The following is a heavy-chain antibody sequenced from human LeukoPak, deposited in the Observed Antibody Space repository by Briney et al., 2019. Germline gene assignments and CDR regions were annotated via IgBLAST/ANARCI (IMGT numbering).Heavy chain of an antibody. D-gene: IGHD3-22*01. CDR3: ARDFYDTSGYYYDY. V-gene: IGHV3-21*01. Sequence: GGSLRLSCAASGFTVSDNYMSWVRQAPGKGLERVSSISGSSSSYIYYADSLKGRFTISRDNAKNSLYLQMNSLRAEDTAVYYCARDFYDTSGYYYDYWGQGTLVTVSS. J-gene: IGHJ4*02. CDR2: ISGSSSSYI. CDR1: GFTVSDNY.